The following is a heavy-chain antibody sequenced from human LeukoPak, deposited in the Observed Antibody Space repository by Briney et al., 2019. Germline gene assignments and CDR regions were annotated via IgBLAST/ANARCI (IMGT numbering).Heavy chain of an antibody. CDR1: GFTFSGYS. Sequence: PGGSLRRSCAASGFTFSGYSMNWVRQAPGQGLEWVSSISSTSSYIYYADSVKGRFTISRDNAKNSLFLQMNNVRVEDAAVYFCARDGRSAWYEDSWGQGTLVTVSS. CDR3: ARDGRSAWYEDS. V-gene: IGHV3-21*01. CDR2: ISSTSSYI. J-gene: IGHJ4*02. D-gene: IGHD6-13*01.